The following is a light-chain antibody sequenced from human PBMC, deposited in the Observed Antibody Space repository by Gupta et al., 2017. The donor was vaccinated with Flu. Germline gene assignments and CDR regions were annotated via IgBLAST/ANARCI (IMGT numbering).Light chain of an antibody. Sequence: NVLTQSPGTLSLSPGERATLSCRASQSFSSNYLAWYQQQPGQAPRLLIYAASSRAAGIPDRCSGSGSGTDFTLTISRLQAEDFAVYYCQQYGASTWTFGQGTKVEIK. V-gene: IGKV3-20*01. CDR2: AAS. CDR1: QSFSSNY. CDR3: QQYGASTWT. J-gene: IGKJ1*01.